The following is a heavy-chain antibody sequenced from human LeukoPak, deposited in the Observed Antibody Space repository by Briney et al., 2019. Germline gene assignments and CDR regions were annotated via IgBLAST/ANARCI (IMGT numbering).Heavy chain of an antibody. CDR2: ISGSGGST. D-gene: IGHD6-19*01. V-gene: IGHV3-23*01. Sequence: PGGSLRLSCAASGFTFSSYAMSWVRQAPGKGLEWASVISGSGGSTYYADSVKGRFTISRDNSKNTLYLQTNSLRAEDTAVYYCAKGESSGWYSAPLGLDYWGQGTLVTVSS. J-gene: IGHJ4*02. CDR1: GFTFSSYA. CDR3: AKGESSGWYSAPLGLDY.